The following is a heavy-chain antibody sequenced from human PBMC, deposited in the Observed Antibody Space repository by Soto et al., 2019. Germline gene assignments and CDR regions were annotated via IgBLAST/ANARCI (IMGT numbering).Heavy chain of an antibody. CDR2: IYYSGST. J-gene: IGHJ5*02. Sequence: PSETLSLTCTVSGGSISSYYWSWIRQPPGKGLEWIGYIYYSGSTNYNPSLKSRVTISVDTSKNQFSLKLSSVTAADTAVYYCARYLYYYDLRGWFDPWCQGTLVTGPS. D-gene: IGHD3-22*01. V-gene: IGHV4-59*01. CDR3: ARYLYYYDLRGWFDP. CDR1: GGSISSYY.